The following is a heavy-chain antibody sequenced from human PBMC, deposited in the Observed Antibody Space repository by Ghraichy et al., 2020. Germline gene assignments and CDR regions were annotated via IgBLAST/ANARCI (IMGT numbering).Heavy chain of an antibody. J-gene: IGHJ6*02. CDR3: ARELLAVYYYYYGMDV. D-gene: IGHD2-15*01. V-gene: IGHV4-34*01. Sequence: SETLSLTCAVYGGSFSGYYWSWIRQPPGKGLEWIGEINHSGSTNYNPSLKSRVTISVDTSKNQFSLKLSSVTAADTAVYYCARELLAVYYYYYGMDVWGQGTTVTVSS. CDR2: INHSGST. CDR1: GGSFSGYY.